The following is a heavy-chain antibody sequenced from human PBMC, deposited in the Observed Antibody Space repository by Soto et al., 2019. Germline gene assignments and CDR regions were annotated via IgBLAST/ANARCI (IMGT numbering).Heavy chain of an antibody. J-gene: IGHJ4*02. CDR3: ASTNYYDTSGYIH. V-gene: IGHV4-39*01. Sequence: TSETLSLTCTVSGDSISSSSYYWGWIRQPPGKGLEWIGSIYYSGSTYYNPSLKSRVTISVDTSKNQFSLKLSSVTAADTAVYYCASTNYYDTSGYIHWGQGTLVTVSS. CDR2: IYYSGST. CDR1: GDSISSSSYY. D-gene: IGHD3-22*01.